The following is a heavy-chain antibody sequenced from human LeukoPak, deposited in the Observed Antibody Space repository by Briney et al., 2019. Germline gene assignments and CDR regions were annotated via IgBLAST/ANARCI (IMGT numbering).Heavy chain of an antibody. V-gene: IGHV4-34*01. CDR1: GGSFSGYY. Sequence: PSETLSLTCAVYGGSFSGYYWSWIRQPPGKGLEWIGEINHSESTNYNPSLKSRVTISVDTSKNQFSLKLSSVTAADTAVYYCARGAPVDTAMVRWVHYYYMDVWGKGTTVTVSS. CDR3: ARGAPVDTAMVRWVHYYYMDV. CDR2: INHSEST. D-gene: IGHD5-18*01. J-gene: IGHJ6*03.